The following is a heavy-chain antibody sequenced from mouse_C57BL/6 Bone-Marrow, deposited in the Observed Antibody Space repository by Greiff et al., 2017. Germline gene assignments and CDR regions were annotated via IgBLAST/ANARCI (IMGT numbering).Heavy chain of an antibody. D-gene: IGHD2-4*01. J-gene: IGHJ3*01. CDR2: FYPGSGSI. CDR3: ARHEGGYDYDGAWFAY. V-gene: IGHV1-62-2*01. CDR1: GYTFTEYT. Sequence: QVQLKQSGAELVKPGASVKLSCKASGYTFTEYTIHWVKQRSGQGLEWLGWFYPGSGSIKYNEKFKDKATLTADKSSSTVYMELSRLTSEDSAVYFCARHEGGYDYDGAWFAYWGQGTLVTVSA.